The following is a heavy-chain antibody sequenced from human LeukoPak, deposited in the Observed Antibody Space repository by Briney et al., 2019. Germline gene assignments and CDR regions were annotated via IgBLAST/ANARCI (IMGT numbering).Heavy chain of an antibody. V-gene: IGHV1-2*02. Sequence: ASVKVSCKASGYTFTGYYMHWVRQAPGQGLEWMGWINPNSGGTNYAQKFQGRVTMTRDTSISTAYMELSRLRSDDTAVYYCARESLLTPGAFDVWGQGTMVTVSS. CDR2: INPNSGGT. J-gene: IGHJ3*01. D-gene: IGHD2-15*01. CDR3: ARESLLTPGAFDV. CDR1: GYTFTGYY.